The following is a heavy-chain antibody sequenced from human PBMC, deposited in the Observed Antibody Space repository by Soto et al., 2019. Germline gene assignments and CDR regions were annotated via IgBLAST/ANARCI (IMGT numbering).Heavy chain of an antibody. J-gene: IGHJ4*02. Sequence: QVQLQESGPGLVKPSETLSLTCTVSGGSINNNYWSWVRQPPGKGLEWIGYIFYTGKTAYNPSLKSRVTVAVDTSKNQFSLKLSSVTAADTAVYFCAGHYYDSSGYYGSPYYFDYWGQGTLVTVSS. D-gene: IGHD3-22*01. CDR3: AGHYYDSSGYYGSPYYFDY. V-gene: IGHV4-59*08. CDR2: IFYTGKT. CDR1: GGSINNNY.